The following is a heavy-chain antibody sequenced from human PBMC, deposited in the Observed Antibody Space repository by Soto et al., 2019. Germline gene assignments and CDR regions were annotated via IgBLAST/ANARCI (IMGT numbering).Heavy chain of an antibody. CDR3: AKGGMSAHNRGVIVGATSYYYYGMDV. D-gene: IGHD1-26*01. CDR2: ISGSGGST. CDR1: GFTFSSYA. J-gene: IGHJ6*02. Sequence: GGSLRLSCAASGFTFSSYAMSWVRQAPGKGLEWVSAISGSGGSTYYADSVKGRFTISRDNSKNTLYLQMNSLRAEDTAVYYCAKGGMSAHNRGVIVGATSYYYYGMDVWGQGTTVTVSS. V-gene: IGHV3-23*01.